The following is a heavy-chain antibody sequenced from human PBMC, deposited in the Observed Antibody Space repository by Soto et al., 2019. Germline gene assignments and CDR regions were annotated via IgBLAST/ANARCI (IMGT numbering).Heavy chain of an antibody. CDR1: GGSFSGYY. CDR2: INHSGST. D-gene: IGHD6-19*01. J-gene: IGHJ4*02. V-gene: IGHV4-34*01. CDR3: ARVSPIAVAPAFDY. Sequence: SETLSLTCAVYGGSFSGYYWSWIRQPPGKGLEWIGEINHSGSTNYNPSLKSRVTISVDTSKNQFSLKLSSVTAADTAVYYCARVSPIAVAPAFDYWGQGTLVTVSS.